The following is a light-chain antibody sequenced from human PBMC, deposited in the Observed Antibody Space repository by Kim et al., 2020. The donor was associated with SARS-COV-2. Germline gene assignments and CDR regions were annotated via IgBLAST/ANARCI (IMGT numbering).Light chain of an antibody. V-gene: IGKV3-11*01. Sequence: SLSPGERATLSCRASQSVSSYLAWYQQRPGQAPRLLMYDASNRATGIPARFRGSGSGTDFTLTISSLEPEDFVVYYCQQRSNWPRTFGQGTKLE. CDR3: QQRSNWPRT. CDR2: DAS. J-gene: IGKJ2*01. CDR1: QSVSSY.